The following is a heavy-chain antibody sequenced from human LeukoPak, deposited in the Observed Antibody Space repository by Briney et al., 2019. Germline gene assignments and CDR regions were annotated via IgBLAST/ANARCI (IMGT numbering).Heavy chain of an antibody. J-gene: IGHJ4*02. D-gene: IGHD3-10*01. V-gene: IGHV3-21*01. CDR2: ISSSSSYI. CDR1: GFTFRTYW. CDR3: ARDYKSVPFYYGSGPNYFDY. Sequence: GGSLRLSCAASGFTFRTYWMTWVRQAPGKGLEWVSSISSSSSYIYYADSVKGRFTISRDNAKNSLYLQMNSLRAEDTAVYYCARDYKSVPFYYGSGPNYFDYWGQGTLVTVSS.